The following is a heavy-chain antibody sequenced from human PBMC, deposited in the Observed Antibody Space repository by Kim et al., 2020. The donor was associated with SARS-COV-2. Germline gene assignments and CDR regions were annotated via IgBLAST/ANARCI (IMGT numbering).Heavy chain of an antibody. CDR1: GFTFSSYA. D-gene: IGHD3-3*01. CDR2: ISGSGGST. J-gene: IGHJ6*02. Sequence: GGSLRLSCAASGFTFSSYAMSWVRQAPGKGLEWVSAISGSGGSTYYADSVKGRFTISRDNSKNTLYLQMNSLRAEDTAVYYCAKDFGFTIFGSYYYYGMDVWGQGTTVTVSS. CDR3: AKDFGFTIFGSYYYYGMDV. V-gene: IGHV3-23*01.